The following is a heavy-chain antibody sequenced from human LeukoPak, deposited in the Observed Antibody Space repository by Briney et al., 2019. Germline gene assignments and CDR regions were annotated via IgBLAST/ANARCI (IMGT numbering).Heavy chain of an antibody. CDR3: AKGYCASSTCYARFDT. CDR2: ISGSGGSS. CDR1: GFTFSSYW. D-gene: IGHD2-2*01. V-gene: IGHV3-23*01. Sequence: PGGSLRLSCAASGFTFSSYWMSWVRQAPGKGLEWVSAISGSGGSSPYADSVKGRFTISRDNSKNTLYLQMNRLRAEDTAVYYCAKGYCASSTCYARFDTWGQGTLVTVSS. J-gene: IGHJ4*02.